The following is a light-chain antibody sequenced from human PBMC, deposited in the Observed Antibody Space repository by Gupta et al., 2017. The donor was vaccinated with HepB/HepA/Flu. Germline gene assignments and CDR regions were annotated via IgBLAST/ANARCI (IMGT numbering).Light chain of an antibody. Sequence: DIVMTQSPDSLAVSLGERATINCRSSQSVLHSSKSKNYLAWYQQKPGQPPKLLIYWATTRESGVPDRFSGSGSGTDFTLTISSLQTEDVAVYYCQQYLDARGCTFGQGTKLEIK. CDR2: WAT. CDR3: QQYLDARGCT. CDR1: QSVLHSSKSKNY. V-gene: IGKV4-1*01. J-gene: IGKJ2*02.